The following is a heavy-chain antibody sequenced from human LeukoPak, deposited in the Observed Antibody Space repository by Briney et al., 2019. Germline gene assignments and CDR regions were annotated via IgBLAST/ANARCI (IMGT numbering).Heavy chain of an antibody. CDR2: INSDGSST. V-gene: IGHV3-74*01. CDR3: VRESALAPVLGTRYSDYGMDV. Sequence: GGSLRLSCAASGFTISDYWMHWIRQVPGKGLVWVSRINSDGSSTTYADSVKGRFTISRDNAKNTLYLQMNSLRAEDTAVYYCVRESALAPVLGTRYSDYGMDVWGEGTTVTVSS. CDR1: GFTISDYW. D-gene: IGHD4-23*01. J-gene: IGHJ6*04.